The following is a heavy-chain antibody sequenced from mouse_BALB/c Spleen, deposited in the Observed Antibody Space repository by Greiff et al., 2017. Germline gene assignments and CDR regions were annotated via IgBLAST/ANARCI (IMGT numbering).Heavy chain of an antibody. CDR3: ARDGALRSFFAY. CDR1: GFSLTGYG. D-gene: IGHD1-1*01. V-gene: IGHV2-6-7*01. CDR2: IWGDGST. Sequence: QVQLKESGPGLVAPSQSLSITCTVPGFSLTGYGVNWVRQPPGKGLEWLGMIWGDGSTDDNSALKSRLSISKDNSKSQVFLKMNSLQTDDTARYYCARDGALRSFFAYWGQGTLVTVSA. J-gene: IGHJ3*01.